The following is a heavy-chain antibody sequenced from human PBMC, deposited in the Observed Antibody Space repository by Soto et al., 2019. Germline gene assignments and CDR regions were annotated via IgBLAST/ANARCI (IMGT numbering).Heavy chain of an antibody. V-gene: IGHV4-31*03. CDR3: ARDSRFGELPIFDY. CDR2: IYYSGST. Sequence: SETLSLTCTVSGGSISSGGYYWSWIRQHPGKGLEWIGYIYYSGSTYYNPSLKSRVTISVDTSKNQFSLKLSSVTAADTAVYYCARDSRFGELPIFDYWCQGTLVTVSS. J-gene: IGHJ4*02. D-gene: IGHD3-10*01. CDR1: GGSISSGGYY.